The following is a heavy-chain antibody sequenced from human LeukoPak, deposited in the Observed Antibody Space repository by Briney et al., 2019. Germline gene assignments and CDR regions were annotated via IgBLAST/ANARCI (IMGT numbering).Heavy chain of an antibody. D-gene: IGHD3-10*01. V-gene: IGHV3-23*01. CDR2: ITGNGGST. CDR1: GFTFSTYA. CDR3: AKDPSGSYYGMDV. Sequence: GWSLRLSCAASGFTFSTYAMTWVRQAPGKGLEWVSSITGNGGSTYYADSVKGRFTISRDNSKNTLYLQMNSLRVEDTAVYYCAKDPSGSYYGMDVWGQGTTVTVSS. J-gene: IGHJ6*02.